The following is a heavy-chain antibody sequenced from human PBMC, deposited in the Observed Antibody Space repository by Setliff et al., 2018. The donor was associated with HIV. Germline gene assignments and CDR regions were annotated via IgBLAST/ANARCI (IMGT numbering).Heavy chain of an antibody. D-gene: IGHD7-27*01. V-gene: IGHV4-59*01. CDR2: IYYSGST. CDR1: GDSISSYY. J-gene: IGHJ4*02. CDR3: ARQVGNKVLFDS. Sequence: SETLSLTCTVSGDSISSYYWSWIRQPPEKGLEWIGYIYYSGSTNYNPSLKSRVTISVDTSKNQFSLKLNSVTAADTAVYYCARQVGNKVLFDSWGQGTLVTVSS.